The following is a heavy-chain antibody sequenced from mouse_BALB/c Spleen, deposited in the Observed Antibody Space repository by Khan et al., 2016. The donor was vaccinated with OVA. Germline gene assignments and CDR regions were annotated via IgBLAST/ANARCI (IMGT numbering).Heavy chain of an antibody. J-gene: IGHJ4*01. V-gene: IGHV2-9*02. CDR1: GFSLTNYG. Sequence: VQLQESGPGLVAPSQSLSLTCPFSGFSLTNYGVHWVRQPPGKGLEWLGVIWAGGSTNYNSALMSRLSIRKDNSRSQVFLKVNSLQTEDTARYYCARETAYYGNYEAMDYWGQGTSVTVSS. D-gene: IGHD2-10*01. CDR2: IWAGGST. CDR3: ARETAYYGNYEAMDY.